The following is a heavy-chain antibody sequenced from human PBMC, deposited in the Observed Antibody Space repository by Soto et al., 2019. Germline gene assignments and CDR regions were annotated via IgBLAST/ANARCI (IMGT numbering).Heavy chain of an antibody. CDR1: GGSFSSITNYY. CDR2: IYYNGNS. V-gene: IGHV4-61*01. CDR3: ARGNVYGPTSN. J-gene: IGHJ4*02. Sequence: QVQLQESGPGLVKPAETLSLTCTVSGGSFSSITNYYWSWIRQPPGKGLEWIAYIYYNGNSNSNPPLKSRVTISMDTSKNQFSLKLTSVTAADTAVYYCARGNVYGPTSNWGQGTLVTVSS. D-gene: IGHD4-17*01.